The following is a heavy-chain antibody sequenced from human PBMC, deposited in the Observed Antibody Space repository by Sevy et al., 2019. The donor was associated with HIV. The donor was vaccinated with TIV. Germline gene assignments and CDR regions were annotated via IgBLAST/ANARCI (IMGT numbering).Heavy chain of an antibody. Sequence: GESLKISCATSGFTFSTYWMTWVRQAPGKGLEWVASIKEDGSGKYYADSVKGRLTISRDNAKNSLYLQMNSPRADDTTVYYCARAELGKYYQYWGQGTLVTVSS. CDR1: GFTFSTYW. CDR2: IKEDGSGK. CDR3: ARAELGKYYQY. J-gene: IGHJ4*02. D-gene: IGHD1-26*01. V-gene: IGHV3-7*01.